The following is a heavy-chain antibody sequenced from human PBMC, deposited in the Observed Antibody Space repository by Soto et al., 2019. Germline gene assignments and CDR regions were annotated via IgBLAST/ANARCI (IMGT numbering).Heavy chain of an antibody. Sequence: LRLSCAASGFTFSGYWMDWVRQAPGKGLVWVSRINSDGSSTSYADSVKGRFTISRDNAKNTLYLQMNSLRAEDTAVYYCASLPATDYYDSSPNGEPWGQGTLVDVSA. CDR2: INSDGSST. CDR1: GFTFSGYW. J-gene: IGHJ5*02. CDR3: ASLPATDYYDSSPNGEP. V-gene: IGHV3-74*01. D-gene: IGHD3-22*01.